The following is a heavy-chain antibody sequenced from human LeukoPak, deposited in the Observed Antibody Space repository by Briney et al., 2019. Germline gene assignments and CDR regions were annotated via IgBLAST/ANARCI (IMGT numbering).Heavy chain of an antibody. D-gene: IGHD3-22*01. J-gene: IGHJ4*02. CDR2: IWYDGSNK. CDR1: GFTFSDYG. CDR3: AGGVDYYENSGTIDY. Sequence: GGSLRLSCTASGFTFSDYGMHWVRQPPGKGLEWVAIIWYDGSNKMYEDSVKGRFTISRDNSKNTLYLQMNSLRAEDTAVYYCAGGVDYYENSGTIDYWGQGTLVTVSS. V-gene: IGHV3-33*01.